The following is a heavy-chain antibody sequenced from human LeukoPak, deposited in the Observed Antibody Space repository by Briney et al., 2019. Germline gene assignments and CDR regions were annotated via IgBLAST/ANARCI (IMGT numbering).Heavy chain of an antibody. CDR2: ISGTGSST. J-gene: IGHJ4*02. V-gene: IGHV3-23*01. Sequence: GGSLRLSCVASGFTLRSYAMNWVRQAPGKGLEWVSTISGTGSSTYYADSVRGRFSISRDNSNNTLYLQMTSLRAEDTAVYYCAKPGRVVMNAAFEEEWGQGTLVSVSS. CDR1: GFTLRSYA. D-gene: IGHD2-21*01. CDR3: AKPGRVVMNAAFEEE.